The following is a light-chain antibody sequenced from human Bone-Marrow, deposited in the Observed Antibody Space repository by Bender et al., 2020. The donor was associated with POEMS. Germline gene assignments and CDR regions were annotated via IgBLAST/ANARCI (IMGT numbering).Light chain of an antibody. CDR2: SSH. V-gene: IGLV1-44*01. CDR3: AVWDDSLNGWV. Sequence: QSVLTQPPSASGTPGQRVTISCSGGSSNIGAHAVNWYQHLLGTAPKLLIYSSHRRPSEVPDRVSGSRSGTSASLAISGLQSEDEADYYCAVWDDSLNGWVFGGGTKLTVL. CDR1: SSNIGAHA. J-gene: IGLJ3*02.